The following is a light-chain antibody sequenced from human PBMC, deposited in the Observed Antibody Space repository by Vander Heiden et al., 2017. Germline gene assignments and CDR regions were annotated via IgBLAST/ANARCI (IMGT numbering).Light chain of an antibody. J-gene: IGKJ1*01. Sequence: ELLLPPPPGTLSLSPGERATLSCRASQSVSSSYLAWYQQKPGQAPRLLIYGASSRATGIPDRFSGSGSGTDFTLTISRLEPEDFAVYYCQQDGSSPHTFGQGTTVEIK. CDR3: QQDGSSPHT. V-gene: IGKV3-20*01. CDR2: GAS. CDR1: QSVSSSY.